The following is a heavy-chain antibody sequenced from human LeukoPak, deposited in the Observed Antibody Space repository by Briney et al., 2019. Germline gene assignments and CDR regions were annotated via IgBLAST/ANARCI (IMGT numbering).Heavy chain of an antibody. J-gene: IGHJ3*02. CDR3: AKYYDFWSGYSPDAFDI. Sequence: GGSLRLSCAASGFTFSSYSMNWVRQAPGKGLEWDSSISSSSSYIYYADSVKGRFTISRDNAKNSLYLQMNSLRAEDTAVYYCAKYYDFWSGYSPDAFDIWGQGTMITVSS. CDR1: GFTFSSYS. V-gene: IGHV3-21*01. D-gene: IGHD3-3*01. CDR2: ISSSSSYI.